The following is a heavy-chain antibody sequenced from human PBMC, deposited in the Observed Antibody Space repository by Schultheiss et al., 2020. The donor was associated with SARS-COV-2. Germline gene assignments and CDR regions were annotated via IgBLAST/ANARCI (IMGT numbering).Heavy chain of an antibody. CDR1: GGSISSYY. Sequence: GSLRLSCTVSGGSISSYYWSWIRQPPGKGLEWIGYIYYSGSTNYNPSLKSRVTISVDTSKNQFSLKLSSVTAADTAVYYCARGGDFWSGYYGGGYYYYGMDVWGQGTTVTVSS. CDR3: ARGGDFWSGYYGGGYYYYGMDV. J-gene: IGHJ6*02. CDR2: IYYSGST. V-gene: IGHV4-59*01. D-gene: IGHD3-3*01.